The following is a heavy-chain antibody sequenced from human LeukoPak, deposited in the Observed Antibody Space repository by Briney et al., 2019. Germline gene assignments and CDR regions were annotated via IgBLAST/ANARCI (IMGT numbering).Heavy chain of an antibody. J-gene: IGHJ6*02. V-gene: IGHV1-69*04. CDR2: IIPILGIA. CDR3: ARANYDILTGYHSYYYYGMDV. Sequence: ASVKVSCKASGYTFTSYGISWVRQAPGQGLEWMGRIIPILGIANYAQKFQGRVTITADKSTSTAYMELSSLRSEDTAVYYCARANYDILTGYHSYYYYGMDVWGQGTTVTVSS. D-gene: IGHD3-9*01. CDR1: GYTFTSYG.